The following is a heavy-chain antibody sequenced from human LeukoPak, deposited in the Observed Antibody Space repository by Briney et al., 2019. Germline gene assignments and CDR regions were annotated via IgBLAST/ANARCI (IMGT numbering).Heavy chain of an antibody. CDR2: ISGSGDST. Sequence: GGSLRLSCSASGFTFNRFSVNWVRQAPGKGLEWVSAISGSGDSTYYADSVKGRFTISRDNSKNTLYLQMNSLRAEDTAVYYCAKDLDSSDYYSPFDYWGQGTLVTVSS. D-gene: IGHD3-22*01. J-gene: IGHJ4*02. CDR3: AKDLDSSDYYSPFDY. V-gene: IGHV3-23*01. CDR1: GFTFNRFS.